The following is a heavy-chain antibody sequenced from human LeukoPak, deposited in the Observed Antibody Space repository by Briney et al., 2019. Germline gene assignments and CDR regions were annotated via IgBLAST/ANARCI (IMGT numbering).Heavy chain of an antibody. CDR1: GFTFSSYA. CDR3: AKGAMSVAGIFDY. D-gene: IGHD6-19*01. J-gene: IGHJ4*02. Sequence: GGSLRPSCAASGFTFSSYAMSWVRQAPGKGLEWVSSISGSGGSTYYADSVKGRFTISRDNSKNTLYLQMNSLRAEDTAVYFCAKGAMSVAGIFDYWGQGTLVTVSS. V-gene: IGHV3-23*01. CDR2: ISGSGGST.